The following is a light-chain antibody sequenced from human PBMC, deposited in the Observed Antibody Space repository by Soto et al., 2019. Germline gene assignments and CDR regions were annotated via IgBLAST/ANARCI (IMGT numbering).Light chain of an antibody. CDR3: GAWDDSLNEV. J-gene: IGLJ1*01. V-gene: IGLV1-44*01. Sequence: QSVLTQAPSASGTPGQRVTISCSGSSSNIGTNTVNWYQQLPGTAPKLLIYSNNQRPSGVPDRFSGSKSGTSASLAISGLQSEDEADYYCGAWDDSLNEVFGTGSKVTVL. CDR1: SSNIGTNT. CDR2: SNN.